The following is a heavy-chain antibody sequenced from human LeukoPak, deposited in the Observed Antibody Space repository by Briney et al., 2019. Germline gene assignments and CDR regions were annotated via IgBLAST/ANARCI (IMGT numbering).Heavy chain of an antibody. CDR1: GGTFSSYA. J-gene: IGHJ4*02. CDR2: IIPILGIA. V-gene: IGHV1-69*04. D-gene: IGHD1-26*01. CDR3: ARSIVGATVVDY. Sequence: SVKVSCKASGGTFSSYAISWVRQAPGQGLEWMGRIIPILGIANYAQKFQGRVTITADKSTSTAYMELSSLRSEDTAVYYCARSIVGATVVDYWGQGTLVTVSS.